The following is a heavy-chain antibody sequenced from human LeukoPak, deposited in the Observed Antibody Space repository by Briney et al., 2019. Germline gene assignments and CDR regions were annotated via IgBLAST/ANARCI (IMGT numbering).Heavy chain of an antibody. V-gene: IGHV4-59*08. J-gene: IGHJ4*02. CDR3: ARLFQLSDSSDS. CDR1: GGSISSYY. D-gene: IGHD3-22*01. Sequence: SETLSLTCTVSGGSISSYYWSWIRQPPGKGLEWIGYIYYSGSTDYNPSLKSRVTISVDTSKNQFSLKLSSVTAADTAVYYCARLFQLSDSSDSWGQGTLVTVSS. CDR2: IYYSGST.